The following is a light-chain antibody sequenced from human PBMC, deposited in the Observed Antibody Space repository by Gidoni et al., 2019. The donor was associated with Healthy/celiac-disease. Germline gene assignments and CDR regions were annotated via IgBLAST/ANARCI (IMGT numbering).Light chain of an antibody. V-gene: IGKV3-15*01. Sequence: EIVMTQSPATLSVSPGERATLSCRASQSVSSNLAWYQQKPGQAPRLLIYGASTRATGIPARFSGSGSGTEFTLTISSLQSEDFAVYYCQQYNNWPRTCGHRTKVEIK. CDR2: GAS. CDR3: QQYNNWPRT. J-gene: IGKJ1*01. CDR1: QSVSSN.